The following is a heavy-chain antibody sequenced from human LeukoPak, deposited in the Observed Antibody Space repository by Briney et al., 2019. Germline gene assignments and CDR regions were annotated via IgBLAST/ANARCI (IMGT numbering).Heavy chain of an antibody. V-gene: IGHV4-34*01. CDR3: ARGRFIPITIFGVATNYFDY. Sequence: PSETLSLTCAVYGGSFSGYYWSWIRQPPGKGLEWIGEINHSGSTNYNPSLKSRGTISVDTSKNQFSLKLSSVTAADTAVYYCARGRFIPITIFGVATNYFDYWGQGTLVTVSS. CDR2: INHSGST. J-gene: IGHJ4*02. CDR1: GGSFSGYY. D-gene: IGHD3-3*01.